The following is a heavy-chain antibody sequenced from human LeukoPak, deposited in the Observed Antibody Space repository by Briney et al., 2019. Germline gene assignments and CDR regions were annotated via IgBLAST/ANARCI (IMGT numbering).Heavy chain of an antibody. CDR2: IYYSGST. CDR1: GGSISNYY. J-gene: IGHJ6*04. CDR3: ARSSSGWNV. Sequence: PSETLSLTCTVSGGSISNYYWSWIRQPPGKRLEWIGYIYYSGSTNYNPSLRSRVTISVDTSKNQFSLKVSSVTAADTAVYFCARSSSGWNVWGKGTTVTVSS. D-gene: IGHD6-19*01. V-gene: IGHV4-59*01.